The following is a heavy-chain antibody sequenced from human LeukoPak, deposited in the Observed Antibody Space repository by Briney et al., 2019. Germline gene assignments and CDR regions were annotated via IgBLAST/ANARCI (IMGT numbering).Heavy chain of an antibody. CDR1: GYTFTSYA. CDR2: FSTYNGNK. CDR3: ARGSGGGEPNDY. J-gene: IGHJ4*02. Sequence: ASVKVSCKASGYTFTSYAITWLRQAPGQGPEWMGWFSTYNGNKNYAQKFQGRVTMTADTSTSTAYMELKNLESDDTAVYYCARGSGGGEPNDYLGQGTLVTVSS. V-gene: IGHV1-18*01. D-gene: IGHD2-21*01.